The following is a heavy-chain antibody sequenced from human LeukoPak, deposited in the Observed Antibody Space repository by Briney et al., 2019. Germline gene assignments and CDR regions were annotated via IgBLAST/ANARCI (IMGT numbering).Heavy chain of an antibody. J-gene: IGHJ4*02. CDR1: GFTFSSYE. Sequence: PGGSLRLSCAASGFTFSSYEMNWVRQAPGKGLEWVSYISSSGSTIYYADSVKGRFTISRDDSKNTLYPQMNSLRAEDTAIYFCAKDMARYCSSSSCYFGFFDYWGQGTPVTVSS. V-gene: IGHV3-48*03. CDR2: ISSSGSTI. CDR3: AKDMARYCSSSSCYFGFFDY. D-gene: IGHD2-2*01.